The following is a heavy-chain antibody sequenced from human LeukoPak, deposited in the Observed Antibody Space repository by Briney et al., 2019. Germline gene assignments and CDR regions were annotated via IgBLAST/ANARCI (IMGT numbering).Heavy chain of an antibody. CDR3: ARDEPRAAAGTG. CDR1: GFTFSAYA. Sequence: GGSLRLSRAASGFTFSAYAMNWVRQAPGKGLEWVANINQDGSEKYYVDSVKGRFTISRDNAKNSLYLQMNSLRAEDTAVYYCARDEPRAAAGTGWGQGTLVTVSS. J-gene: IGHJ4*02. V-gene: IGHV3-7*01. D-gene: IGHD6-13*01. CDR2: INQDGSEK.